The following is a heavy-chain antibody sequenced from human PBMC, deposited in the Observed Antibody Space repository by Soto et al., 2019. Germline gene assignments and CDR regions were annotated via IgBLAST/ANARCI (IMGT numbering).Heavy chain of an antibody. D-gene: IGHD6-6*01. CDR1: GYAFTTYG. Sequence: QVHLVQSGAEVKKPGASVKVSCQASGYAFTTYGITWVRQAPGQGLEWLRWISAHNGNTNYAQKLQGRVTVTRDTSTSTAYMELRSLRSDDTAVYYCARGRDGDYWGQGALVTVSS. CDR2: ISAHNGNT. V-gene: IGHV1-18*01. CDR3: ARGRDGDY. J-gene: IGHJ4*02.